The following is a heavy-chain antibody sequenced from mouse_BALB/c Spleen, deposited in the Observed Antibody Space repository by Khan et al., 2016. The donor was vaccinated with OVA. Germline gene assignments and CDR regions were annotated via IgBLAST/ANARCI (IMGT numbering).Heavy chain of an antibody. CDR1: GYHFTSYY. CDR2: INPSNGVT. J-gene: IGHJ2*01. V-gene: IGHV1S81*02. Sequence: QVQLKQSGAELVKPGASVMLSCKASGYHFTSYYMYWVRQRPGQGLEWIGEINPSNGVTNFSEKFETKATLTVDKSSSTAYMQLSSLTSEDSAVYSCTRPYYYGTSWYFDYWGQGTTLTVSS. CDR3: TRPYYYGTSWYFDY. D-gene: IGHD1-1*01.